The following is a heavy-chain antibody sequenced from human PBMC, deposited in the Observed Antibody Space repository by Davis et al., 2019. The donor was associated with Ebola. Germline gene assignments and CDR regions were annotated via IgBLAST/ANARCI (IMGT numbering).Heavy chain of an antibody. CDR1: GGSIRSADYY. J-gene: IGHJ6*02. D-gene: IGHD2-15*01. CDR3: ARGRGSQYGMDV. V-gene: IGHV4-30-4*01. Sequence: MPSETLSLTCTVSGGSIRSADYYWSWIRQPPGKGLEWIWYIYFSGNTYYNPSLKSRVSISVDTSKNQFSLKMTSMTAAETAVYYCARGRGSQYGMDVWGPGTTVTVSS. CDR2: IYFSGNT.